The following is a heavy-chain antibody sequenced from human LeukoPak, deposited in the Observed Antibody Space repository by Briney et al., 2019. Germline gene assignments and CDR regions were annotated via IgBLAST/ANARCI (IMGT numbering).Heavy chain of an antibody. CDR2: IWYDGSNK. D-gene: IGHD2-2*01. CDR1: GFTFSSYG. Sequence: GSSLRPSCAPSGFTFSSYGMHWVRHAPRKRLECVAVIWYDGSNKYYADSVKGRFTISRDNSKYTLYLQMHSLRAEDTAVYYCARDMGVPAALGYWGQGTLVTVSS. J-gene: IGHJ4*02. V-gene: IGHV3-33*01. CDR3: ARDMGVPAALGY.